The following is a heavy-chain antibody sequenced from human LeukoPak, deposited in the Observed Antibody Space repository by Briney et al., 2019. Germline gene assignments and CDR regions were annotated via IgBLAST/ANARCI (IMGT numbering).Heavy chain of an antibody. CDR3: AREDEELQNWFDP. D-gene: IGHD1-26*01. CDR2: ISYDGSNK. CDR1: GFTFSSYA. J-gene: IGHJ5*02. Sequence: GGSLRLSCAASGFTFSSYAMHWVRQAPGKGLEWVAVISYDGSNKYYADSVKGRFTISRDNSKNTLYLQMNSLRAEDTAVYYCAREDEELQNWFDPWAQGTLVTVSS. V-gene: IGHV3-30-3*01.